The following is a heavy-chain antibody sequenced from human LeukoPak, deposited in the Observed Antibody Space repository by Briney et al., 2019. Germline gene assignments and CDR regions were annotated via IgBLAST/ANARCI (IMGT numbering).Heavy chain of an antibody. Sequence: GSLRLSCAASGFTFSDHYMDWVRQAPGKGLEWVGRTRNKANSYTTEYAASVKGRFTISRDDSKNSLYLQMNSLKTEDTAVYYCARGGDYYGSGSYYNVWGQGTLVTVSS. V-gene: IGHV3-72*01. D-gene: IGHD3-10*01. CDR1: GFTFSDHY. CDR2: TRNKANSYTT. J-gene: IGHJ4*02. CDR3: ARGGDYYGSGSYYNV.